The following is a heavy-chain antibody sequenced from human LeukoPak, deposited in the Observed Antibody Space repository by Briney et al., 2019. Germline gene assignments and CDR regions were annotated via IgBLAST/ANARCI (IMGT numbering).Heavy chain of an antibody. CDR3: TQSNY. V-gene: IGHV3-73*01. Sequence: GGSLRLSCAASGFTFTGSPSLRVRQASCKGLEWVGRIRSKADNYATAYAASVQGRCTISRDDSKNTAYLQLNSLKAEDTAVYYCTQSNYWGQGALVTVSS. CDR1: GFTFTGSP. J-gene: IGHJ4*02. CDR2: IRSKADNYAT.